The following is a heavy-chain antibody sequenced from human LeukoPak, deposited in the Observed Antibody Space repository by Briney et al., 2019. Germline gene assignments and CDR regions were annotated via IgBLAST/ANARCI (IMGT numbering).Heavy chain of an antibody. CDR2: MNPNSGNT. V-gene: IGHV1-8*01. CDR3: ARDQYDSVWGSYRPYFDY. J-gene: IGHJ4*02. CDR1: GYTFTSYD. Sequence: ASVKVSCKASGYTFTSYDINWVRQATGQGLEWMGWMNPNSGNTGYAQKFQGRVTMTRNTSISTAYMELSSLRSDDTAVYYCARDQYDSVWGSYRPYFDYWGQGTLVTVSS. D-gene: IGHD3-16*02.